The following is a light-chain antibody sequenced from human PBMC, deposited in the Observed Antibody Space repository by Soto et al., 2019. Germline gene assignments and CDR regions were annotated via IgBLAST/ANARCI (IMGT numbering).Light chain of an antibody. V-gene: IGKV3-15*01. CDR1: QSVSSD. J-gene: IGKJ5*01. CDR2: GAS. Sequence: EIVMTQSPATLSVSPGERATLSCRASQSVSSDVAWYQQKPGQTPRLLIHGASTRATGIPDRVSGSGSGTEFSLTIGSLQSEDIVVYYCQQYNNWPIAFGQGTRLEIK. CDR3: QQYNNWPIA.